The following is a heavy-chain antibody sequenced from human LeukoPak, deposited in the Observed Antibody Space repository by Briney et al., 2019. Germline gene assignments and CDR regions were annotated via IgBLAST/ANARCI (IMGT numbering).Heavy chain of an antibody. Sequence: GGSLRLSCAASGFTFSSYAMHWVRQAPGKGLEWVTDISYDGSNKYYADSVKGRFTISRDNSKNTLYLQMNSLRAEDTAVYYCARAKSTKYYFDYWGQGTLVTVSS. J-gene: IGHJ4*02. V-gene: IGHV3-30-3*01. CDR3: ARAKSTKYYFDY. CDR1: GFTFSSYA. CDR2: ISYDGSNK.